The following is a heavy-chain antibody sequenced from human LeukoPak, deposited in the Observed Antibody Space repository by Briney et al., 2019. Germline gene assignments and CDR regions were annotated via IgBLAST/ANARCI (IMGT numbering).Heavy chain of an antibody. V-gene: IGHV3-7*05. D-gene: IGHD6-13*01. CDR3: ARDPYSSSWSYGMDV. J-gene: IGHJ6*02. CDR1: GFTFSNYW. CDR2: IKEDGSEK. Sequence: GGSLRLSCTASGFTFSNYWMSWVRQTPEEGLEWVANIKEDGSEKVYVDSVKGRFTISRDSAQTSLYLHMNSLRAEDTAVYYCARDPYSSSWSYGMDVWGQGTTVTVSS.